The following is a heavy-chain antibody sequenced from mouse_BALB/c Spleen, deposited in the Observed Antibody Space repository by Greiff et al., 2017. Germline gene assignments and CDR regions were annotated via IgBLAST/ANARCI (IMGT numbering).Heavy chain of an antibody. V-gene: IGHV1S135*01. CDR3: ARGDYYGSSPYWYFDA. D-gene: IGHD1-1*01. J-gene: IGHJ1*01. CDR2: IDPYNGGT. Sequence: VQLQQSGPELVKPGASVKVSCKASGYAFTSYNMYWVKQSHGKSLEWIGYIDPYNGGTSYNQKFKGKATLTVDKSSSTAYMHLNSLTSEDSAVYYCARGDYYGSSPYWYFDAWGAGTTVTVSS. CDR1: GYAFTSYN.